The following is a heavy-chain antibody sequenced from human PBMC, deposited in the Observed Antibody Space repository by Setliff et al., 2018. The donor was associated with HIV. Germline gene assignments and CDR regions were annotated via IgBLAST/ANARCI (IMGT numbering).Heavy chain of an antibody. V-gene: IGHV1-8*02. Sequence: GASVKVSCKASGYTFTNYDINWVRQSPGQGLEWLGWMNPNSGRAGSAQKFKGRISLTTDTSIRTAYMELRGLKSDDTAVYFCARGGEERNMITGALDVWGQGSLVTVSS. CDR1: GYTFTNYD. D-gene: IGHD3-16*01. J-gene: IGHJ3*01. CDR2: MNPNSGRA. CDR3: ARGGEERNMITGALDV.